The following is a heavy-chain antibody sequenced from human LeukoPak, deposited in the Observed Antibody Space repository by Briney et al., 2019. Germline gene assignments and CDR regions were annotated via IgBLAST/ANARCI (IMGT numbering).Heavy chain of an antibody. J-gene: IGHJ6*02. Sequence: KPSETLSLTCAVYGGSFSGYYWSWIRQPPGKGLEWIGEINHSGGTNYNPSLKSRVTISVDTSKNQFSLKLSSVTAADTAVYYCARGRAPGRYCSSTSCYRARYYGMDVWGQGTTVTVSS. CDR2: INHSGGT. V-gene: IGHV4-34*01. D-gene: IGHD2-2*02. CDR1: GGSFSGYY. CDR3: ARGRAPGRYCSSTSCYRARYYGMDV.